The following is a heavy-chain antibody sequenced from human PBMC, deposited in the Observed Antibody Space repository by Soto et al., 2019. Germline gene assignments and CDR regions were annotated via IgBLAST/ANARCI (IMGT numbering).Heavy chain of an antibody. CDR3: ARAPTLTTAEQFDA. V-gene: IGHV4-30-4*01. D-gene: IGHD6-19*01. CDR1: GGAISRDGYY. J-gene: IGHJ5*02. CDR2: IACSGNS. Sequence: SETLRLTCTVSGGAISRDGYYWSWIRQPPGQGLEWIGYIACSGNSYYNLSLHSRVAISPDTSKNQFSLKLLSVTAENTAMYFCARAPTLTTAEQFDAWGQGALVTVSS.